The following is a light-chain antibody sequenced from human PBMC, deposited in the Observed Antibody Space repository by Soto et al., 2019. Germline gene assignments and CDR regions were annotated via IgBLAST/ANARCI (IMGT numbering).Light chain of an antibody. CDR2: GAS. J-gene: IGKJ2*01. CDR1: QSVSTN. V-gene: IGKV3-15*01. Sequence: EIVMTQSPASLSVPPGERATLSCRASQSVSTNFAWYLQKPGQAPRLLIYGASTRATAVPARFTASGSGTEFTLSISSLQSDDFGVYYCQLYGGSHMFSFGQGTKLQIK. CDR3: QLYGGSHMFS.